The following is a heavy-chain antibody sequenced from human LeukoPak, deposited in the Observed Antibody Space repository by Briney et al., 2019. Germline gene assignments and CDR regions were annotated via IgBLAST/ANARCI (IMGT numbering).Heavy chain of an antibody. V-gene: IGHV3-48*01. CDR2: ISSSSSTI. CDR1: GFTFSSYS. D-gene: IGHD3-22*01. CDR3: ARDQSSGRSASSY. J-gene: IGHJ4*02. Sequence: GGSLRLSCAASGFTFSSYSMNWVRQAPGKGLEWVSYISSSSSTIYYADSVKGRFTISRDNAKNSLYLHMNSLRAEDTAVYYYARDQSSGRSASSYWGQGTLVTVSS.